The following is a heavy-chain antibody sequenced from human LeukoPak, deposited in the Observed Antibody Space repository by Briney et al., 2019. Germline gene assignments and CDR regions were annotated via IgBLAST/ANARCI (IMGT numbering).Heavy chain of an antibody. J-gene: IGHJ4*02. D-gene: IGHD6-13*01. V-gene: IGHV3-30*04. CDR3: AREAGIAAAGPLFDY. CDR1: GFTFSSYA. CDR2: ILYDGSNK. Sequence: PGRSLRLSCAASGFTFSSYAMHWVRQAPGKGLEWVAVILYDGSNKYYADSVKGRFTISRDNSKNTLYLQMNSLRAEDTAVYYCAREAGIAAAGPLFDYWGQGTLVTVSS.